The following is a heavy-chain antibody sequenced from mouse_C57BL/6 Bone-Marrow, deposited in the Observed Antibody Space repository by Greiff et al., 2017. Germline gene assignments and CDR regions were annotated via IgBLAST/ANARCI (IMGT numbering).Heavy chain of an antibody. Sequence: QVQLQQPGAELVMPGASVKLSCKASGYTFTSYWMHWVKQRPGQGLEWIGEIDPSDSYTNYNQKFKGKSTLTVDKSSSTAYLQLTGLTSDISAVYDCARSFYYYGSSPWFAFWGPGTLGTVSA. CDR1: GYTFTSYW. CDR2: IDPSDSYT. D-gene: IGHD1-1*01. V-gene: IGHV1-69*01. J-gene: IGHJ3*01. CDR3: ARSFYYYGSSPWFAF.